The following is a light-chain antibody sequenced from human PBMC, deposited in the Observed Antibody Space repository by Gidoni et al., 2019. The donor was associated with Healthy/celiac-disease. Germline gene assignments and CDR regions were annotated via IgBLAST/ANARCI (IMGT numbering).Light chain of an antibody. CDR1: QSLVHSDGNTY. CDR3: MQGTHWWT. CDR2: KVS. J-gene: IGKJ1*01. V-gene: IGKV2-30*02. Sequence: DVVLPQSLLSLLVTLGPPAAISCRSSQSLVHSDGNTYLNWFQPRPGQSPRRLIYKVSNRDSGVPDRFSGSGSGTDFTLKISRVEAEDVGVYYCMQGTHWWTVGQXTKVEIK.